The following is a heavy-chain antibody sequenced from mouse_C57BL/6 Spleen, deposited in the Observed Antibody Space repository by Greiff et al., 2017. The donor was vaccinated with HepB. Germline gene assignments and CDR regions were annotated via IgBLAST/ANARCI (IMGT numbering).Heavy chain of an antibody. D-gene: IGHD1-1*01. V-gene: IGHV5-17*01. Sequence: EVKLMESGGGLVKPGGSLKLSCAASGFTFSDYGMHWVRQAPEKGLEWVAYISSGSSTIYYADTVKGRFTISRDNAKNTLFLQMTSLRSEDTAMYYCARERNYYGTPFYAMDYWGQGTSVTVSS. CDR3: ARERNYYGTPFYAMDY. CDR1: GFTFSDYG. CDR2: ISSGSSTI. J-gene: IGHJ4*01.